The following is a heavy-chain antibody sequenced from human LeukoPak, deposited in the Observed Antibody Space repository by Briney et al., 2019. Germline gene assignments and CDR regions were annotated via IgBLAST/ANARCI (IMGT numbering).Heavy chain of an antibody. CDR3: ARLHCGGDCYSLNWFDP. Sequence: PSETLSLTCAVSGGSISSGGYSWSWTRQPPGKGLEWIGYIYHSGSTYYNPSLKSRVTISVDRSKNQFSLKLSSVTAADTAVYYCARLHCGGDCYSLNWFDPWGQGTLVTVSS. V-gene: IGHV4-30-2*01. CDR1: GGSISSGGYS. D-gene: IGHD2-21*02. CDR2: IYHSGST. J-gene: IGHJ5*02.